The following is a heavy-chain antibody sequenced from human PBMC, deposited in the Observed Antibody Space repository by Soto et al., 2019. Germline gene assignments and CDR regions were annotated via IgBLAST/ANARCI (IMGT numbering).Heavy chain of an antibody. CDR1: GGSIGGYY. V-gene: IGHV4-59*01. CDR2: IYYSVTT. CDR3: ARGPTYYYDSSGYYLFDY. D-gene: IGHD3-22*01. J-gene: IGHJ4*02. Sequence: SETLSLTCSVSGGSIGGYYGSWIRQPPGKGLEWIGYIYYSVTTNYNPSLKSRVTISVDTSKNQFSLKLSSVTAADTAVYYCARGPTYYYDSSGYYLFDYWGQGTLVTV.